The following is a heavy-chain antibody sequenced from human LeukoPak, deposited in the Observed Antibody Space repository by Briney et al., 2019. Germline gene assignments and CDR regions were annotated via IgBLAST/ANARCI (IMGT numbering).Heavy chain of an antibody. CDR3: ASNRLPHLDY. D-gene: IGHD2/OR15-2a*01. CDR2: IYHSGST. V-gene: IGHV4-38-2*02. Sequence: SETLSLTCTVSGGSISSGYYWGWIRQPPGKGLEWIGSIYHSGSTYYNPSLKSRVTISVDTSKNQFSLKLSSVTAADTAVYYCASNRLPHLDYWGQGTLVTVSS. CDR1: GGSISSGYY. J-gene: IGHJ4*02.